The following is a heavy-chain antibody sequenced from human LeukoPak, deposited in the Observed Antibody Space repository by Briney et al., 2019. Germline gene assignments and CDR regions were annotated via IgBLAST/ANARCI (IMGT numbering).Heavy chain of an antibody. Sequence: PSETLSLTCTVSGGSISSYYWSWIRQPPGKGLEWIGYIYYSGSTNYNPSLKSRVTISVDTSKNQFSLKLSSVTAADTAVYYCARLSSGWIYYFDYWGREPWLPSPQ. CDR1: GGSISSYY. J-gene: IGHJ4*02. V-gene: IGHV4-59*01. D-gene: IGHD6-19*01. CDR3: ARLSSGWIYYFDY. CDR2: IYYSGST.